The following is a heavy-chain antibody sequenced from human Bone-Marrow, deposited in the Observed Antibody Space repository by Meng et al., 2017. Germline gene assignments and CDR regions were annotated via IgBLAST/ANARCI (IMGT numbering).Heavy chain of an antibody. Sequence: GESLKISCAASGFLFSISHMHWVRQALGKGLAWVALISADGTNRNCADSVMCRFIISRDNPKDTLYLEINRLRNEDTAVYYCAREFHSSGYFVDPWGQGTLVTVSS. CDR3: AREFHSSGYFVDP. V-gene: IGHV3-30*03. CDR2: ISADGTNR. CDR1: GFLFSISH. D-gene: IGHD3-22*01. J-gene: IGHJ5*02.